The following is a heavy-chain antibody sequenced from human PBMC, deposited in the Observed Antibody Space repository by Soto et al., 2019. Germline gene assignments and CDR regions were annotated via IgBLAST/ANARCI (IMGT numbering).Heavy chain of an antibody. V-gene: IGHV3-30*18. CDR1: GFIFSTYG. J-gene: IGHJ4*02. CDR2: ISNDGRHK. D-gene: IGHD3-10*01. CDR3: AKGRVGDLFDY. Sequence: PGGSLRLSCTASGFIFSTYGMHWVRQAPGKGLDWVAVISNDGRHKYYADSVKGRFTISRDNPKNTLYLQMNSLRPEDTAMYYCAKGRVGDLFDYWGQGALVTVSS.